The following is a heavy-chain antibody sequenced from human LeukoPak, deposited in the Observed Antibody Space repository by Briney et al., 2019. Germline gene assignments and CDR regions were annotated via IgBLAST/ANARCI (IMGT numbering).Heavy chain of an antibody. D-gene: IGHD3-22*01. CDR3: ARGYYYDSSGYIDY. V-gene: IGHV3-21*01. J-gene: IGHJ4*02. CDR2: ISSSSSYI. CDR1: GFSFGSYA. Sequence: GGSLRLSCAASGFSFGSYAMSWVRQAAGKGLEWVSSISSSSSYIYYADSVKGRFTISRDNAKNSLYLQMNSLRAEDTAVYYCARGYYYDSSGYIDYWGQGTLVTVSS.